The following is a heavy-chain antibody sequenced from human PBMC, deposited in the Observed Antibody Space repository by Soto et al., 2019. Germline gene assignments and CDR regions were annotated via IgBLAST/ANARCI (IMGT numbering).Heavy chain of an antibody. J-gene: IGHJ6*02. CDR2: IYSGGST. CDR1: GFTVSSNY. Sequence: EVQLVESGGGLIQPGGSLRLSCAASGFTVSSNYMSWVRQAPGKGLEWVSVIYSGGSTYYADSVKGRFTISRDNSKNTLYLQMNSLRAEDTAVYYCATRTTGRGDYYYGMDVWGQGTTVTVSS. CDR3: ATRTTGRGDYYYGMDV. V-gene: IGHV3-53*01. D-gene: IGHD4-17*01.